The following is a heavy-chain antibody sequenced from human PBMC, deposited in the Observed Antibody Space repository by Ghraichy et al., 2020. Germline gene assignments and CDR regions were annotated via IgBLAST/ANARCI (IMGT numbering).Heavy chain of an antibody. V-gene: IGHV4-4*07. CDR3: RIAVAGTKDGLIDY. Sequence: SETLSLTCTVSGGSISSYYWSWIRQPAGKGLEWIGRIYTSGSTNYNPSLKSRVTMSVDTSKNQFSLKLSSVTAADTAVYYCRIAVAGTKDGLIDYWGQGTLVTVSS. CDR1: GGSISSYY. J-gene: IGHJ4*02. D-gene: IGHD6-19*01. CDR2: IYTSGST.